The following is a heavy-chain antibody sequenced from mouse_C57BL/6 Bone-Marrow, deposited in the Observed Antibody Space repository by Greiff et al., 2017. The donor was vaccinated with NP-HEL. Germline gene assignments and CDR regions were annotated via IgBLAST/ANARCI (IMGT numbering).Heavy chain of an antibody. D-gene: IGHD1-1*01. CDR2: IFPDSGGT. V-gene: IGHV1-72*01. Sequence: QVQLQQPGAELVKPGASVKLSCKASGYTFTSYWMHWVKQRPGRGLEWIGRIFPDSGGTKYNEKFKSKATLTVDKPSSTAYMQLNSLTSEDSAVYYCARYYYCGSSFDYWGQGTTLTVSA. J-gene: IGHJ2*01. CDR3: ARYYYCGSSFDY. CDR1: GYTFTSYW.